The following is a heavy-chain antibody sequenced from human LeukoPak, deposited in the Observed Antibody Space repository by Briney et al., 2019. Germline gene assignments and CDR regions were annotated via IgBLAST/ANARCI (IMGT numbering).Heavy chain of an antibody. Sequence: SVKVSCKASGGTFSSYAISWVRRAPGQGLEWMGGIIPIFGTANYAQKFQGRVTITADESTSTAYMELSSLRSEDTAVYYCARDLSRYSGSYSEPYDIWGQGTMVTVSS. CDR1: GGTFSSYA. CDR3: ARDLSRYSGSYSEPYDI. D-gene: IGHD1-26*01. J-gene: IGHJ3*02. CDR2: IIPIFGTA. V-gene: IGHV1-69*13.